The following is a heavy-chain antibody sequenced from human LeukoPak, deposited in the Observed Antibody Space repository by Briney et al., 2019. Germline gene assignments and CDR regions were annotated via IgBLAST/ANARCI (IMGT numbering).Heavy chain of an antibody. V-gene: IGHV3-23*01. CDR2: IHPNGVNT. CDR1: GYSFSHIG. J-gene: IGHJ5*02. Sequence: GESLKISCKGSGYSFSHIGMAWVRQAPGKGLEWASSIHPNGVNTHYADSVKGRFTISRDNSKNTLFLQMNSLRVEDTATYYCAKALYDSPLTGDPWGQGTLVTVSS. CDR3: AKALYDSPLTGDP. D-gene: IGHD3-22*01.